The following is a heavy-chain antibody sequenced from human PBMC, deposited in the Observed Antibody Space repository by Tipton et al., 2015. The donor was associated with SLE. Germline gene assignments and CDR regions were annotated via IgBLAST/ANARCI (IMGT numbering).Heavy chain of an antibody. CDR2: INHSGGT. CDR1: GGSFSGHY. Sequence: TLSLTCAVYGGSFSGHYWSWIRQPPGKGLEWIGEINHSGGTNYNPSLKSRVTISVDTSKNQFSLKLSSVTAADTAVYYCARAPGLDRDYQYYYYMDVWGKGTTVTVSS. CDR3: ARAPGLDRDYQYYYYMDV. V-gene: IGHV4-34*01. D-gene: IGHD3/OR15-3a*01. J-gene: IGHJ6*03.